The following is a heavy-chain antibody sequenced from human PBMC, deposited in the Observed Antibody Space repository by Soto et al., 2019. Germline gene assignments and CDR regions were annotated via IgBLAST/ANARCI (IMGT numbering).Heavy chain of an antibody. V-gene: IGHV3-30-3*01. J-gene: IGHJ6*02. Sequence: PGGSLRLSCAASGFTFSSYAMHWVRQAPGKGLEWVAVISYDGSNKYYADSVKGRFTISRDNSKNTLYLQMNSLRAEDTAVYYCARDRRGYSYGYGGMDVWGQGTTVTVS. D-gene: IGHD5-18*01. CDR2: ISYDGSNK. CDR3: ARDRRGYSYGYGGMDV. CDR1: GFTFSSYA.